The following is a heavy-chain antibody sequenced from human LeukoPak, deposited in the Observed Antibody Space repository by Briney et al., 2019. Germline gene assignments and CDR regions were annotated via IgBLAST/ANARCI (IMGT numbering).Heavy chain of an antibody. CDR3: AKGRRRGYAYGTLES. J-gene: IGHJ4*02. D-gene: IGHD5-18*01. CDR1: GFTFDDYT. V-gene: IGHV3-43*01. Sequence: GGSLRLSCAASGFTFDDYTMHWVRQAPGKGLEWVSLISWDGGSTYYADSVKGRFTISRDNSKNSLYLQMNSLRTEDTALYYSAKGRRRGYAYGTLESWGPGTMVTVSS. CDR2: ISWDGGST.